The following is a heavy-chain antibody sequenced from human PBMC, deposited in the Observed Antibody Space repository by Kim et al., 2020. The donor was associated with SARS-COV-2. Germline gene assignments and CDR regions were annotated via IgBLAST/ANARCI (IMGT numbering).Heavy chain of an antibody. D-gene: IGHD3-22*01. V-gene: IGHV4-4*02. J-gene: IGHJ4*02. CDR3: ASPYDSSGYYYI. CDR1: SGSISSSNW. Sequence: SETLSLTCTVSSGSISSSNWWSWVRQPPGKGLEWIGEIYHSGSTNYNPSLKSRVTMSVDKSKNQFSLKLSSVTAADTAMYYCASPYDSSGYYYIWGQGTLVTVSS. CDR2: IYHSGST.